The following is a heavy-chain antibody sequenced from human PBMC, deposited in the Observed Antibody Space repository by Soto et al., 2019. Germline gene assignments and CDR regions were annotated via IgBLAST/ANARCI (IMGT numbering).Heavy chain of an antibody. D-gene: IGHD3-16*01. V-gene: IGHV3-23*01. CDR3: SKSAGSTAYSPNHY. CDR2: ISGSGISK. J-gene: IGHJ4*02. CDR1: GFTFSSYA. Sequence: EGQLLESGGGLVQPGGSLRLSCAASGFTFSSYAMTWVRQAPGKGLEWVSSISGSGISKYYADSVKGRSTISRDNSKKTLYLELNALGAEDAGVYYFSKSAGSTAYSPNHYWGQGTLVTVS.